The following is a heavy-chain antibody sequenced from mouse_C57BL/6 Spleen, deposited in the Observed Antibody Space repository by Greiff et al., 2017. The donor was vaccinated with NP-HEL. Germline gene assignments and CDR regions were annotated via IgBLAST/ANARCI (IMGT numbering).Heavy chain of an antibody. CDR2: IDPETGGT. D-gene: IGHD3-2*01. CDR3: TRPQTAPTEYFDY. V-gene: IGHV1-15*01. J-gene: IGHJ2*01. CDR1: GYTFTDYE. Sequence: VQLQQSGAELVRPGASVTLSCKASGYTFTDYEMHWVKQTPVHGLEWIGAIDPETGGTAYNQKFKGKAILTADKSSSTAYMELRSLTSEDSAVYYCTRPQTAPTEYFDYWGQGTTLTVSS.